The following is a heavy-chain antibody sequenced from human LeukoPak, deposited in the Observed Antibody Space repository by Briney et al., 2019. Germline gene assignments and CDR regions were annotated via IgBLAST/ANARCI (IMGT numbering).Heavy chain of an antibody. V-gene: IGHV1-2*02. J-gene: IGHJ3*02. CDR2: INPNSGGT. D-gene: IGHD4-17*01. CDR3: ASYGDYGIDAFDI. Sequence: ASVKVSCKASGYTFTSYDINWVRQAPGQGLEWMGWINPNSGGTNYAQKFQGRVTMTRDTSISSAYMELSRLRSDDTAVYYCASYGDYGIDAFDIWGQGTMVTVSS. CDR1: GYTFTSYD.